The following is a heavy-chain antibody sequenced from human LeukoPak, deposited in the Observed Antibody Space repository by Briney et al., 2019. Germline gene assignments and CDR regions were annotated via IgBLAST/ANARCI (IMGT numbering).Heavy chain of an antibody. CDR3: ARAVSYYYGSGDFDY. J-gene: IGHJ4*02. CDR2: INAGNGNT. V-gene: IGHV1-3*01. CDR1: GYTFTSYA. Sequence: GASVKVSCKASGYTFTSYAMHWVRQAPGQRGEWMGWINAGNGNTKYSQKFQGRVTITRDTSASTAYMELSSLRSEDTAVYYCARAVSYYYGSGDFDYWGQGTLVTVSS. D-gene: IGHD3-10*01.